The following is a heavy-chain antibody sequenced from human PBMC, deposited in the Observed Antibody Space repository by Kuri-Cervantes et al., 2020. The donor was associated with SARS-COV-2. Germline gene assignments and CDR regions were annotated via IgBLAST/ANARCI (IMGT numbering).Heavy chain of an antibody. D-gene: IGHD3-16*01. CDR3: AREGNLGY. CDR1: GFTFSSYA. J-gene: IGHJ4*02. CDR2: ISSNGGST. V-gene: IGHV3-64D*06. Sequence: GESLKISCSASGFTFSSYAMHWVRQAPGKGLEYVSAISSNGGSTSYADPVKGRFTISRDNSKNTLYLQMSSLRAEDTAVYYCAREGNLGYWGQGTLVTVSS.